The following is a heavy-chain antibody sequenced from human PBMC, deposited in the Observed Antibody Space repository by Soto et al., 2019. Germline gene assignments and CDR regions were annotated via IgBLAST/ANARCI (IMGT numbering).Heavy chain of an antibody. CDR3: AMAFVVPRLFYYYGMDV. D-gene: IGHD2-21*01. J-gene: IGHJ6*02. V-gene: IGHV1-24*01. Sequence: ASVKVSCKVFGYTLTKLSIHWVRQAPGKGLEWMGGFDPEDGETTYAQKFQGRVTMTEDTSTDTAYMELSSLRSEDTAVYYCAMAFVVPRLFYYYGMDVWGQGTTVTVSS. CDR2: FDPEDGET. CDR1: GYTLTKLS.